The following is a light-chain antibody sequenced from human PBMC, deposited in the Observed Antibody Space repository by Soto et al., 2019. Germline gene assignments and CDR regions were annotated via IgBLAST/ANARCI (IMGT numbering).Light chain of an antibody. Sequence: EIVLTQSPATLSLSPGERATLSCRASQSVSSYLAWYQQKPGQAPRLLIYEASSRATGIPARFSGSGSGTDFILSISRLEPEDFAVYYCQQYSSSPRTFGQGTKVDIK. CDR3: QQYSSSPRT. V-gene: IGKV3-20*01. J-gene: IGKJ1*01. CDR2: EAS. CDR1: QSVSSY.